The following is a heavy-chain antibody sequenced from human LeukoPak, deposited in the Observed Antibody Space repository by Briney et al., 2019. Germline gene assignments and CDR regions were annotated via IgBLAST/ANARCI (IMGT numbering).Heavy chain of an antibody. D-gene: IGHD6-13*01. V-gene: IGHV1-3*02. Sequence: ASVKVSCKASGYTFTSYAMHWVRQAPGQRLEWMGWTNTGNGNTKYSQEFQGRVTITRDTSASTAYMELSSLRSEDMAVYYCARGFGGIAAAGTYFDYWGQGTLVTVSS. J-gene: IGHJ4*02. CDR2: TNTGNGNT. CDR1: GYTFTSYA. CDR3: ARGFGGIAAAGTYFDY.